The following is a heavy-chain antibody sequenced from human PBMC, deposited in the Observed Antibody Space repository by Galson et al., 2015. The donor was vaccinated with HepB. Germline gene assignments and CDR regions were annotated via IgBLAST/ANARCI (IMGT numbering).Heavy chain of an antibody. J-gene: IGHJ3*02. CDR2: ISYSGST. Sequence: TLSLTCTVSGGSISSPFYFWNWIRQHPGKGLEWIGYISYSGSTYYNPSLKTRLSFSLDTSTNQFSLKLSSVTAADTALYYCAREGGAGDNDALDIWGQGTLVTVSS. D-gene: IGHD4-17*01. CDR3: AREGGAGDNDALDI. V-gene: IGHV4-31*03. CDR1: GGSISSPFYF.